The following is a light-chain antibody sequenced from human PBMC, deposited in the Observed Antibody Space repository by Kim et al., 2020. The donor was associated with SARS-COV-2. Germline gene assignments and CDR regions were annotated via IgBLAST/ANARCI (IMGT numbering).Light chain of an antibody. V-gene: IGLV1-44*01. J-gene: IGLJ3*02. Sequence: QSVLTQPPSASGTPGQRVTISCSGSKSNVGNNPVNWYQQFPGTAPKLLIYGDGQRPPGVFDRFSGSKSGTSASLAIGGLHSEDEADYYCAAWDGSLNVWVFGGGTQLTVL. CDR1: KSNVGNNP. CDR3: AAWDGSLNVWV. CDR2: GDG.